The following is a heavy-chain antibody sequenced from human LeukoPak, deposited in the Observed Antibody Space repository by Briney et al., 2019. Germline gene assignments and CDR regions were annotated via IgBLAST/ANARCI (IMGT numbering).Heavy chain of an antibody. CDR1: GDSVSSNSAA. D-gene: IGHD3-22*01. CDR2: TYYRSKWYN. CDR3: ARESITMIVVVRNWFDP. V-gene: IGHV6-1*01. J-gene: IGHJ5*02. Sequence: SQTLSLTCAISGDSVSSNSAAWTWIRQSPSRGLDWLGRTYYRSKWYNDYAVSVKSRITINPDTSKNQFSLQLNSVTPEDTAVYYCARESITMIVVVRNWFDPWGQGTLVTVSS.